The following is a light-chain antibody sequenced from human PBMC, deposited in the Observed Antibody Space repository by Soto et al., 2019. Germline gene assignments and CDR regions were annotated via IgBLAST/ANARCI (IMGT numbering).Light chain of an antibody. CDR3: QQYYITPLT. V-gene: IGKV4-1*01. Sequence: DIVMTQSPDSLAVSLGERATINCKSSQSVLYSTNNKNYLAWYQQKPGQPPKLLMYWAATRESGVPDRFSGSGSGTEFTLTISSLQAEDVAVYYCQQYYITPLTFCGGTKVEIK. J-gene: IGKJ4*01. CDR2: WAA. CDR1: QSVLYSTNNKNY.